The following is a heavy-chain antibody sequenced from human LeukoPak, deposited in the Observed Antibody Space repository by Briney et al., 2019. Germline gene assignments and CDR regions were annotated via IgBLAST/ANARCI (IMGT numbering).Heavy chain of an antibody. V-gene: IGHV3-23*01. CDR1: GFSSYTFG. CDR3: AKGGLVHRFDP. Sequence: GGSLRLSCAVSGFSSYTFGMSWVRQAPGRGLEWISSFRGDGGSTYYAETVRGRFTISRDNSKNTLYLQMNSLRADDTAVYYCAKGGLVHRFDPWGQGTLVTVSS. CDR2: FRGDGGST. J-gene: IGHJ5*02.